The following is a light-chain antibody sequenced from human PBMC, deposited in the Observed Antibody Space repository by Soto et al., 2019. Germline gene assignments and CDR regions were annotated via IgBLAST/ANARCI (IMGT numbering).Light chain of an antibody. Sequence: NFMLTQPHSVSESPGKTITISCTRTPGDIASGYVQWYQQRPGSAPITAIYEDNQTPSGVPDRFSGSIDSSSNSASLTISGLKTEDEADYYCHSHDNTNQVFGTGTKLTVL. V-gene: IGLV6-57*03. CDR3: HSHDNTNQV. CDR2: EDN. CDR1: PGDIASGY. J-gene: IGLJ1*01.